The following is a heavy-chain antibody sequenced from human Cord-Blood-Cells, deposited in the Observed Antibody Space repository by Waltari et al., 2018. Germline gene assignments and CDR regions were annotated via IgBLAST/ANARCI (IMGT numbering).Heavy chain of an antibody. D-gene: IGHD6-13*01. J-gene: IGHJ6*02. CDR2: IYWDDDK. V-gene: IGHV2-5*02. CDR3: AHSAALHYYYGMDV. Sequence: GWIRQPPGKALEWLALIYWDDDKRYSPSLKSRLTITKDTSKNQVVLTMTNMDPVDTATYYCAHSAALHYYYGMDVWGQGTTVTVSS.